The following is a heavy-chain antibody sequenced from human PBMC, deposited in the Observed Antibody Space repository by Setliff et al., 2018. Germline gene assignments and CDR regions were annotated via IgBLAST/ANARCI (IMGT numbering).Heavy chain of an antibody. V-gene: IGHV1-69*05. CDR1: GATFSSHG. CDR3: ARSPPNRGVGQGHHMDV. D-gene: IGHD1-26*01. J-gene: IGHJ6*03. CDR2: TIPMFGTT. Sequence: SVKVSCKASGATFSSHGISWVRQAPGQGLEWMGGTIPMFGTTEYAQKFQGRLTIITDASTNTAFMQLSSLRSDDTAVYYCARSPPNRGVGQGHHMDVWGKGTTVTVSS.